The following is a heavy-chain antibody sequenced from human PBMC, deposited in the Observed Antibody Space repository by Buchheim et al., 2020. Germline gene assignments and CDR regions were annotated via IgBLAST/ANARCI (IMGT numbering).Heavy chain of an antibody. D-gene: IGHD3-9*01. J-gene: IGHJ6*02. CDR2: ISSSGSII. Sequence: EVQLVESGGGLVQPGGSLRLSCAASGFTFSSYEMNWVRQAPGKGLEWVSYISSSGSIIYYADSVKGRFTISRDNAKNSLYLQMNSLRAEDTAVYYCAREAGILTGYNYYYYGMDVWGQGTT. CDR1: GFTFSSYE. CDR3: AREAGILTGYNYYYYGMDV. V-gene: IGHV3-48*03.